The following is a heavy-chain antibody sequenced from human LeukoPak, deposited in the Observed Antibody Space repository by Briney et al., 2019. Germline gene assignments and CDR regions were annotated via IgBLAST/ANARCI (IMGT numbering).Heavy chain of an antibody. V-gene: IGHV1-2*02. CDR2: INPRDGFT. CDR3: ARDVHNYIDNY. Sequence: ASVRVSCKASGYAFTTYNIHWVRQAPGQGLEWMGWINPRDGFTRRSPKFQGRVTLTRDTSISTAYLELTSLTSADTAVYYCARDVHNYIDNYWGQGTLVTVSS. CDR1: GYAFTTYN. D-gene: IGHD5-24*01. J-gene: IGHJ4*02.